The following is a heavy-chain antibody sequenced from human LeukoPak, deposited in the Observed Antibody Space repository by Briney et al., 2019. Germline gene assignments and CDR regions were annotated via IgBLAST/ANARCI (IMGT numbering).Heavy chain of an antibody. CDR1: GGSISGAGHY. J-gene: IGHJ4*01. D-gene: IGHD6-19*01. V-gene: IGHV4-31*03. Sequence: SETLSLTCTVSGGSISGAGHYWGWIRQHPGKGLECIGYIHYSGGTNYNPSLKSRVTISVDTSKNQFSLRLTSVTAADTAVYYCPRAVTGDFDYWGHGALVTVSS. CDR3: PRAVTGDFDY. CDR2: IHYSGGT.